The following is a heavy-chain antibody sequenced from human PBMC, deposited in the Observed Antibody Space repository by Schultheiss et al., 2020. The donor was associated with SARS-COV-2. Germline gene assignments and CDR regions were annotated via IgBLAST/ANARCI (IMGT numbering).Heavy chain of an antibody. V-gene: IGHV3-15*01. D-gene: IGHD6-13*01. J-gene: IGHJ6*02. CDR1: GFTFSSYA. CDR2: IKSKTDGGTT. CDR3: ARDRDSSSWGYYYYGMDV. Sequence: GESLKISCAASGFTFSSYAMHWVRQAPGKGLEWVGRIKSKTDGGTTDYAAPVKGRFTISRDDSKNTLYLQMNSLKTEDTAVYYCARDRDSSSWGYYYYGMDVWGQGTTVTVSS.